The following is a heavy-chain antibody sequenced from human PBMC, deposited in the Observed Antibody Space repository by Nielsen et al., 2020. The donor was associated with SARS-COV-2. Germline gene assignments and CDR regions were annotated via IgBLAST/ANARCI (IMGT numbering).Heavy chain of an antibody. CDR1: GFNFRGYW. Sequence: GESLKISCVVSGFNFRGYWMTWVRQAPGKGLEWVGNIKLDGSEKYYADSVKGRFTISRDNAKNSLYLQMNSLRAEDTALYYCATSAYDYSQFVYWGQGTLVTVSS. J-gene: IGHJ4*02. CDR2: IKLDGSEK. CDR3: ATSAYDYSQFVY. V-gene: IGHV3-7*03. D-gene: IGHD5-12*01.